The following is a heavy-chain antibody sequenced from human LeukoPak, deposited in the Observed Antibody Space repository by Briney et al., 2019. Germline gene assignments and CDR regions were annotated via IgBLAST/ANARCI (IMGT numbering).Heavy chain of an antibody. CDR3: ARGRYSSGPFDY. V-gene: IGHV4-34*01. CDR2: INHSGST. J-gene: IGHJ4*02. D-gene: IGHD6-19*01. Sequence: SETLSLPCAVYGGSFSGYYWSWIRQPPGKGLEWIGEINHSGSTNYNPSLQSRVTISVDTSKNQFSLKLSSVTAADTAVYYCARGRYSSGPFDYWGQGTLVTVSS. CDR1: GGSFSGYY.